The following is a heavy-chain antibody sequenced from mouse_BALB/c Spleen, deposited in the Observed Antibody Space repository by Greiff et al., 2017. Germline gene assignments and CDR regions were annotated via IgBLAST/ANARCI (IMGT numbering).Heavy chain of an antibody. Sequence: EVKVVESGGGLVQPGGSRKLSCAASGFTFSSFGMHWVRQAPEKGLEWVAYISSGSSTIYYADTVKGRFTISRDNPKNTLFLQMTSLRSEDTAMYYCARDYYRYLDYWGQGTTLTVSS. CDR1: GFTFSSFG. CDR2: ISSGSSTI. D-gene: IGHD2-14*01. V-gene: IGHV5-17*02. CDR3: ARDYYRYLDY. J-gene: IGHJ2*01.